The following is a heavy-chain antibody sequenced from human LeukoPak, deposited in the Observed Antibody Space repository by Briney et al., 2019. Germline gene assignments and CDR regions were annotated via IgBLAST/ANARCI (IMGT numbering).Heavy chain of an antibody. V-gene: IGHV4-59*01. Sequence: PSETLSLTCTVSGGSISSYYWSWIRQPPGKGLEWIGYIYYSGSTNYNPSLKSRVTTSVDTSKNQFSLKLSSVTAADTAVYYCARANYDFWSGYPNWFDPWGQGTLVTVSS. D-gene: IGHD3-3*01. CDR3: ARANYDFWSGYPNWFDP. CDR2: IYYSGST. J-gene: IGHJ5*02. CDR1: GGSISSYY.